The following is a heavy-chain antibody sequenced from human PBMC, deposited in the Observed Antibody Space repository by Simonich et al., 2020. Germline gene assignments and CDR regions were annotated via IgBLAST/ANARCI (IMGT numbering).Heavy chain of an antibody. CDR3: ARDPGLTGTTSWFDP. V-gene: IGHV4-38-2*02. J-gene: IGHJ5*02. CDR1: GYSISSGYY. Sequence: QLQLQESGPGLVKPSETLSLTCAVSGYSISSGYYWGWIRQPPGKGLEWIGSIYHSGSTYYNPSLKSRVTISVDTSKNQFSLKLSSVTAADTAVYYCARDPGLTGTTSWFDPWGQGTLVTVSS. CDR2: IYHSGST. D-gene: IGHD1-1*01.